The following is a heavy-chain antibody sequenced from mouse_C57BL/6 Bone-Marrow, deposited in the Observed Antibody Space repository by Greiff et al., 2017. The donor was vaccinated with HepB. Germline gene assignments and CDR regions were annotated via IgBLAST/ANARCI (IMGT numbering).Heavy chain of an antibody. CDR2: ISYSGST. J-gene: IGHJ2*01. CDR3: ARSLSYYYGSSYFDY. Sequence: EVKLMESGPGLAKPSQTLSLTCSVTGYSITSDYWNWIRKFPGNKLEYMGYISYSGSTYYNPSLKSRNSITPDTSKNQYYLQLNSVTTENTATYYCARSLSYYYGSSYFDYWGQGTTLTVSS. V-gene: IGHV3-8*01. D-gene: IGHD1-1*01. CDR1: GYSITSDY.